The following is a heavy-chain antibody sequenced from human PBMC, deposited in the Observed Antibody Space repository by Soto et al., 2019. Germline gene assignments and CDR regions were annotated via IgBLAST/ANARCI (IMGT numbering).Heavy chain of an antibody. CDR3: TTAHYYDSSGYYYFT. D-gene: IGHD3-22*01. CDR2: IKSKTDGGTT. CDR1: GFTFSNAW. V-gene: IGHV3-15*07. J-gene: IGHJ5*02. Sequence: GGSLRLSCAASGFTFSNAWMNWVRQAPGKGLEWVGRIKSKTDGGTTDYAAPVKGRFTISRDDSKNTLYLQMNSLKTEDTAVYYCTTAHYYDSSGYYYFTWGQGTLVTVSS.